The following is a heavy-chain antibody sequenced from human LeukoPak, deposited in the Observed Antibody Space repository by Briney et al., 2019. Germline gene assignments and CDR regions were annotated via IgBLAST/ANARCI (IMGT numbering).Heavy chain of an antibody. J-gene: IGHJ6*03. D-gene: IGHD2-2*01. V-gene: IGHV3-20*04. CDR2: TNWDGAST. CDR3: GRVYCSTTSCYDYYDYYMDV. CDR1: GFAFDEHG. Sequence: GGSLRLSCTASGFAFDEHGMSWVRQVPGKGLEWVSGTNWDGASTGYADSVKGRFTISRDNVKNFVYLQTNSLRVEDTALYFCGRVYCSTTSCYDYYDYYMDVWGKGTTVTVSS.